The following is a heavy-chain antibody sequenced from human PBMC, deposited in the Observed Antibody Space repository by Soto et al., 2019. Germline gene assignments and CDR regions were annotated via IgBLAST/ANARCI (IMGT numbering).Heavy chain of an antibody. CDR1: GFTFSSYW. V-gene: IGHV3-74*01. Sequence: GGSLRLSCVASGFTFSSYWMHWVRQAPRKGLVWVSRINSDGSTTNYADSVKGRFTISKDNSMNTVYLQMNSLRVEDTAVYFCARHDWLDPWGQGTLVTVS. CDR2: INSDGSTT. CDR3: ARHDWLDP. J-gene: IGHJ5*02.